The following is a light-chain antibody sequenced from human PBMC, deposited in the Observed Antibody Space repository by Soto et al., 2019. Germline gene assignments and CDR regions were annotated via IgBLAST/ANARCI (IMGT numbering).Light chain of an antibody. J-gene: IGLJ1*01. CDR1: SSDIGAYDY. CDR3: FSCTTNRTRV. V-gene: IGLV2-14*01. CDR2: EVN. Sequence: QSALTLPASLSGSPGQSITISCTGTSSDIGAYDYVSWFQQHPGKAPKLMISEVNNRPSGVSNRFSGSKSGNTAYLTISGLQVEDEAEYFWFSCTTNRTRVLGTGNQGTVL.